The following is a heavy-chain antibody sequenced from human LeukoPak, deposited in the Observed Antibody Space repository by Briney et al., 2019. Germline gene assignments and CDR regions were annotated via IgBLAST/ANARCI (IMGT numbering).Heavy chain of an antibody. CDR3: ASSLDGSGSYYKPSRWFDP. CDR1: GYTFTSYG. V-gene: IGHV1-2*06. D-gene: IGHD3-10*01. Sequence: ASVKVSCKASGYTFTSYGISWVRQAPGQGLEWMGRINPNSGGTNYAQKFQGRVTMTRDTSISTAYMELSRLRSDDTAVYYCASSLDGSGSYYKPSRWFDPWGQGTLVTVSS. J-gene: IGHJ5*02. CDR2: INPNSGGT.